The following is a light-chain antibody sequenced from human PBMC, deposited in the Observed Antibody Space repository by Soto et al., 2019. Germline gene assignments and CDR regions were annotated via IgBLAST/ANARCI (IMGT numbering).Light chain of an antibody. CDR2: GAS. CDR1: RTINTY. Sequence: DVRMTQSPSSLSASVGDTITITCRASRTINTYLNWFQQKPGEPPRLLIYGASTLHDGVPSRFSGSGSGADFTLTISGLQPEDFAIYHCQQTYSDISFGGGTKVDIK. CDR3: QQTYSDIS. V-gene: IGKV1-39*01. J-gene: IGKJ4*01.